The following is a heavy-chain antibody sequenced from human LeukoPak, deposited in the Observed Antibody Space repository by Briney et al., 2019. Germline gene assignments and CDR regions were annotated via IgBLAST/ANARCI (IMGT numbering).Heavy chain of an antibody. Sequence: WGSLRLSCTASGFKFSSFSMNWARQAPGKGLEWLSYISSTSSAIYYADSVKGRFTISRDNAKNSLYLQMDSLRAEDTAIYYCARVIGSYGDSAYWGQGTLVTVSS. CDR3: ARVIGSYGDSAY. V-gene: IGHV3-48*04. J-gene: IGHJ4*02. D-gene: IGHD3-16*01. CDR1: GFKFSSFS. CDR2: ISSTSSAI.